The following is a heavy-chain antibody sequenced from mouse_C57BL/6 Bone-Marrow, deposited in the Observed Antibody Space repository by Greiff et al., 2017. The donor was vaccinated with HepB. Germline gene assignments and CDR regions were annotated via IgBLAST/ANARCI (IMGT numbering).Heavy chain of an antibody. CDR2: ISYDGSN. V-gene: IGHV3-6*01. D-gene: IGHD1-1*01. J-gene: IGHJ4*01. CDR3: ASRAVVATDAMDY. CDR1: GYSITSGYY. Sequence: VQLVESGPGLVKPSQSLSLTCSVTGYSITSGYYWNWIRQFPGNKLEWMGYISYDGSNNYNPSLKNRISITRDTSKNQFFLKLNSVTTEDTATYYCASRAVVATDAMDYWGQGTSVTVSS.